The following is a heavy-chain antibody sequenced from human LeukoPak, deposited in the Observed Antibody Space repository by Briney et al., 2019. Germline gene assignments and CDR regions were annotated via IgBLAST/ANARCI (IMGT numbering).Heavy chain of an antibody. J-gene: IGHJ3*02. CDR3: ARGGNSALEAFDI. CDR2: INSYSGDT. CDR1: GYTFIGFY. V-gene: IGHV1-2*02. D-gene: IGHD4-23*01. Sequence: GASVKVSCKAAGYTFIGFYIHWVRQAPGQGLEWVGWINSYSGDTHSAQNFQGRVTMTRDTSITTAYMELSRLESDDMAVYYCARGGNSALEAFDIWGQGTMVTVSS.